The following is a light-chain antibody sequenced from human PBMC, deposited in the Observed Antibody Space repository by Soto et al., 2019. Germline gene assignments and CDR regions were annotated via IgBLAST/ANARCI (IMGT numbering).Light chain of an antibody. CDR3: VAWDDSLKTLL. CDR2: NSY. CDR1: SSNIGTNS. J-gene: IGLJ2*01. V-gene: IGLV1-44*01. Sequence: QSVLTQPPSASETPEQRVIISCSGGSSNIGTNSVSWYQHLPGTAPKLLIYNSYQRPAGVPDRFSGSKSGTSASLAISGLRSEDEANYYCVAWDDSLKTLLIGGGTKVTVL.